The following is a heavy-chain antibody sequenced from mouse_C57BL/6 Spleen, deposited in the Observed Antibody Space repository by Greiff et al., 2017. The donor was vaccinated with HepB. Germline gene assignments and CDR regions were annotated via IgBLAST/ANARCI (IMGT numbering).Heavy chain of an antibody. D-gene: IGHD3-2*01. J-gene: IGHJ2*01. Sequence: VQLQQSGAELVRPGASVTLSCKASGYTFTDYEMHWVKQTPVHGLEWIGAIDPETGGTAYNQKFKGKAILTADKSSSTAYIELRSLTSEDSAVYYCTREDSREYYFDYWGQGTTLTVSS. CDR2: IDPETGGT. CDR3: TREDSREYYFDY. CDR1: GYTFTDYE. V-gene: IGHV1-15*01.